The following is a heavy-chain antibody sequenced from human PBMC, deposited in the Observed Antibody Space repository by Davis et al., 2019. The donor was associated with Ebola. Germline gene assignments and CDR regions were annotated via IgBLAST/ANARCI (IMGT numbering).Heavy chain of an antibody. J-gene: IGHJ4*02. CDR2: IYYSGST. D-gene: IGHD6-13*01. CDR1: GGSISSYY. CDR3: ARRLSSWSHPADY. Sequence: SETLSLTCTVSGGSISSYYWSWIRQPPGKGLEWIGYIYYSGSTNYNPSLKSRVTISVDTSKNQFSLKLSSVTAADTAVYYCARRLSSWSHPADYWGQGTLVTVSS. V-gene: IGHV4-59*01.